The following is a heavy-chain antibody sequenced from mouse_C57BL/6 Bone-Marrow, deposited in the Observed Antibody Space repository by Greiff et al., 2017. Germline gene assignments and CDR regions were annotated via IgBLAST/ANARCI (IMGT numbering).Heavy chain of an antibody. CDR3: ARSYDYDDYTRDY. J-gene: IGHJ4*01. V-gene: IGHV1-64*01. CDR1: GYTFTNYW. Sequence: QVQLQQPGAELVKPGASVKLSCKASGYTFTNYWMHWVKQRPGQGLEWIGMMHPNGGSPDYNEKFKSEATLSVDKSSRTAYMELSSLTSADSAVYVCARSYDYDDYTRDYWGQGTSATVSS. D-gene: IGHD2-4*01. CDR2: MHPNGGSP.